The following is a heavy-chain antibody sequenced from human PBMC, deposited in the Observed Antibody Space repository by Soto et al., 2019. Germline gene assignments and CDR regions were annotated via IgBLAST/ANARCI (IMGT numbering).Heavy chain of an antibody. V-gene: IGHV3-23*01. J-gene: IGHJ4*02. CDR1: GFTFSSYA. D-gene: IGHD3-22*01. Sequence: PGGSLRLSCAASGFTFSSYAMSWVRQAPGKGLEWVSGISGGGGSTHYADSVKGRFTSSRDNSKNTLYLQMNSLRAEDTAIYYCAKDPANYYESSGYSRLDYWGQGT. CDR2: ISGGGGST. CDR3: AKDPANYYESSGYSRLDY.